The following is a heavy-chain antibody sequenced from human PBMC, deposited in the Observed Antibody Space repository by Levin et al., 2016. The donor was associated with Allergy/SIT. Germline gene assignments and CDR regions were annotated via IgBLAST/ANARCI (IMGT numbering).Heavy chain of an antibody. J-gene: IGHJ4*02. D-gene: IGHD6-19*01. V-gene: IGHV1-2*02. CDR3: ARDESLAVADLDY. Sequence: WVRQAPGQGLEWMGWINPNSGGTNYAQKFQGRVTMTRDTSISTAYMELSRLRSDDTAVYYCARDESLAVADLDYWGQGTLVTVSS. CDR2: INPNSGGT.